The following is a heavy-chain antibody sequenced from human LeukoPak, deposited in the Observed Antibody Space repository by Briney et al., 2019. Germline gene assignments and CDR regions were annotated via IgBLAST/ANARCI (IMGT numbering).Heavy chain of an antibody. CDR3: AREGGNVVRGGYYFDF. CDR1: GGSISSTRYY. J-gene: IGHJ4*02. CDR2: IFYTGSA. V-gene: IGHV4-39*02. Sequence: PSETLALTCTVSGGSISSTRYYWGWLRQPPGKGLEWIGTIFYTGSAYYNPSLTSRVTISVDTSKNQFSLKLSSVTAADTAVYYCAREGGNVVRGGYYFDFWGQGTLATVSS. D-gene: IGHD3-16*01.